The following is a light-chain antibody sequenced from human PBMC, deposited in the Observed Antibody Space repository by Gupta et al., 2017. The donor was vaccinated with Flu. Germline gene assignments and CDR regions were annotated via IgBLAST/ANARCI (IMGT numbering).Light chain of an antibody. CDR2: EAS. J-gene: IGLJ1*01. CDR1: SSDIGGYNN. Sequence: QSALTQPASVSGSPGQSITISCTGTSSDIGGYNNVSWYQQHPGKAPKLMIYEASYRHSGVSNRFSGSKSGNTASLTISGLQTEDEADYYCSSYTSSNSRYVFGTGTKVTVL. V-gene: IGLV2-14*01. CDR3: SSYTSSNSRYV.